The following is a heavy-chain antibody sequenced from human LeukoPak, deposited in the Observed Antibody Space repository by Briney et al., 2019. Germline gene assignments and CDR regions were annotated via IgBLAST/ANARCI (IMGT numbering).Heavy chain of an antibody. CDR2: ISGSGGST. CDR1: GFTFSSYA. CDR3: AKDLVEYSSSDYFDY. D-gene: IGHD6-6*01. V-gene: IGHV3-23*01. J-gene: IGHJ4*02. Sequence: QAGGSLRLSCAASGFTFSSYAMSWVRQAPGKGLEWVSAISGSGGSTYYADSVKGRFTISRDNSKNTLYLQMNSLRAEDTAVYYCAKDLVEYSSSDYFDYWGQGTLVTVSS.